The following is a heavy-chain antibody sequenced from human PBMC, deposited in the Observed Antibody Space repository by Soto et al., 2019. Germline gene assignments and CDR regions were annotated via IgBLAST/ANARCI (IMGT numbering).Heavy chain of an antibody. J-gene: IGHJ5*02. V-gene: IGHV4-61*01. Sequence: SETLSLTCSVSGGSVSSGSYYWSWIRQPPGKGLEWIGFIYNSGSTSYNPSLKIRVTISVDTSKNQFSLKLDSVTAADTAVYYCARLHYDFWSGFQKPWFDPWGQGTLVTVSS. CDR1: GGSVSSGSYY. CDR3: ARLHYDFWSGFQKPWFDP. D-gene: IGHD3-3*01. CDR2: IYNSGST.